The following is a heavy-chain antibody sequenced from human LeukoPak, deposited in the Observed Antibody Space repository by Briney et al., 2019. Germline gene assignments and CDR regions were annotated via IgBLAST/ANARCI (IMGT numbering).Heavy chain of an antibody. J-gene: IGHJ4*02. CDR3: ARLSIAARWDY. V-gene: IGHV4-34*01. CDR1: GGSFSGYY. D-gene: IGHD6-6*01. Sequence: SETLSLTCAVYGGSFSGYYWSWIRQPPGKGLEWIGEINHSGSTNYNPSLKSRVTISVDTSKNQYSLKLSSVTAADTAVYYCARLSIAARWDYWGQGTLVTVSS. CDR2: INHSGST.